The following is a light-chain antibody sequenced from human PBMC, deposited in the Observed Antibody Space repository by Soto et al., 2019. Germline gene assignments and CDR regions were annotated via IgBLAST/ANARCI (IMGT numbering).Light chain of an antibody. V-gene: IGKV3-15*01. CDR2: GAS. CDR3: QQYNNWPIT. Sequence: EIVMTQSPATLSVSPGPRATLSCRASQSVSSNLAWYQQKPGQAPRLLIYGASTRATGIPARFSGSGSGTEFTLTISSLQSEDFAVYYCQQYNNWPITVGQGTRLEIK. CDR1: QSVSSN. J-gene: IGKJ5*01.